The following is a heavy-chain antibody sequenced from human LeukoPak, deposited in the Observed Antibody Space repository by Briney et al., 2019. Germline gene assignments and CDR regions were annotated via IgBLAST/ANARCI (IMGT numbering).Heavy chain of an antibody. Sequence: SETLSLTCAVYGGSFSGYYWTWIRQPPGKGLEWIGEINDGGSTSYNPSLKSRVTISEDTSKNQLFLRLRSVTAADTAVYYCARVPYHDSSGYRDYWGQGTLVTVSS. V-gene: IGHV4-34*01. CDR3: ARVPYHDSSGYRDY. CDR2: INDGGST. CDR1: GGSFSGYY. J-gene: IGHJ4*02. D-gene: IGHD3-22*01.